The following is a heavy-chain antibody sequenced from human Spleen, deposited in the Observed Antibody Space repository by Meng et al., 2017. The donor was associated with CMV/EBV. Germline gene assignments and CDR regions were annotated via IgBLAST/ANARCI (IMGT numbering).Heavy chain of an antibody. CDR1: FTFSSYS. V-gene: IGHV3-21*01. D-gene: IGHD6-13*01. CDR2: ISSSSSYI. J-gene: IGHJ5*02. CDR3: ARDGYSSSWYLKSNWFDP. Sequence: FTFSSYSMNWVRQAPGKGLEWVSSISSSSSYIYYADSVKGRFNISRDNDKNSLYLQMNSLRAEDTAVYYCARDGYSSSWYLKSNWFDPWGQGTLVTVSS.